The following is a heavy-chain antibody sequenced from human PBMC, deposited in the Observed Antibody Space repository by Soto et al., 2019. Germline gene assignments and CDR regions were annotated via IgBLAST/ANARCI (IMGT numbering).Heavy chain of an antibody. CDR3: ASMCISKEYYYGMDV. J-gene: IGHJ6*02. CDR2: IHPSGRT. Sequence: PSETLSLTCAVSGDAITIDKWWSWVRQSPGKGLEWIGEIHPSGRTNCKPSVKSRITMSVDKSKNQFSLKLSSVTAADTAVYYCASMCISKEYYYGMDVWGQGTTVTVSS. D-gene: IGHD3-3*02. V-gene: IGHV4-4*02. CDR1: GDAITIDKW.